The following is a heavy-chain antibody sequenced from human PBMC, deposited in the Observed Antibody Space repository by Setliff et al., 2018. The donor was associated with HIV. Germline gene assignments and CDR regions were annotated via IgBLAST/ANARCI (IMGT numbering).Heavy chain of an antibody. Sequence: SQTLSLTCAVSGGSTNNYYLTWIRQPPGKGLEWIGSVSNGGDTNYNPSLKSRVSLSLDTSKTQFSLKLTSVTAADTAVYYCARHQYSSGWFATILDYWGQGTLVTVSS. CDR3: ARHQYSSGWFATILDY. CDR2: VSNGGDT. CDR1: GGSTNNYY. J-gene: IGHJ4*02. D-gene: IGHD6-19*01. V-gene: IGHV4-59*01.